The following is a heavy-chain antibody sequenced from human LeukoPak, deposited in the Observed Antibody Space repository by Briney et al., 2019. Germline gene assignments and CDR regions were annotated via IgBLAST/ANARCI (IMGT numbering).Heavy chain of an antibody. Sequence: ASVKVSCKASGYTFTTYPINWVRQAPGQGLEWMGWIDTNTGSPTYAQGLTGRFVFALDTSVSTAFLQINSLKAEDTALYYCVRGIDTTVYFNYWGQGTLVTVSS. D-gene: IGHD3-22*01. CDR1: GYTFTTYP. J-gene: IGHJ4*02. V-gene: IGHV7-4-1*02. CDR3: VRGIDTTVYFNY. CDR2: IDTNTGSP.